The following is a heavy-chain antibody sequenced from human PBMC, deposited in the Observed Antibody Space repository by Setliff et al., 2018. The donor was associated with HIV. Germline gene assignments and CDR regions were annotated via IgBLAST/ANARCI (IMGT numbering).Heavy chain of an antibody. CDR2: MNPNSGNA. D-gene: IGHD4-17*01. CDR1: GYTFSNYD. V-gene: IGHV1-8*02. Sequence: ASVKVSCKASGYTFSNYDINWARKATGQGLEWMGWMNPNSGNAGYAQKFQGRVTMTRDTSISTAYLELSSLRSEDTAVYYCAKGAGFYGDYTFDHWGQGRQVTVSS. CDR3: AKGAGFYGDYTFDH. J-gene: IGHJ4*02.